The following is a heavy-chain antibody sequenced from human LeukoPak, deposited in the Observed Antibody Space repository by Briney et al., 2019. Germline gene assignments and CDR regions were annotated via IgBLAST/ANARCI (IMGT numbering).Heavy chain of an antibody. CDR2: INPNSGGT. CDR1: GYTFTGYY. D-gene: IGHD5-18*01. J-gene: IGHJ4*02. Sequence: ASVKVSCKASGYTFTGYYMHWVRQAPGQGLEWMGWINPNSGGTNYAQKFQGRVTMTRDTSISTAYMELSRLRSDDTAVYYCARDPGYSYGSSYFDYWGQGTLVTVSS. V-gene: IGHV1-2*02. CDR3: ARDPGYSYGSSYFDY.